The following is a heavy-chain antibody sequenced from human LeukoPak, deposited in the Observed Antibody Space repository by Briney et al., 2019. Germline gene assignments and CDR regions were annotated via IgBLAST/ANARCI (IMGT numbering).Heavy chain of an antibody. CDR3: AELGITMIGGV. J-gene: IGHJ6*04. CDR2: ISSSGCTI. D-gene: IGHD3-10*02. V-gene: IGHV3-48*03. Sequence: PSETLSLTCAVFSGSFSGFYWNWVRQAPGKGLEWVSYISSSGCTIYYADSVKGRFTISRDNAKNSLYLQMNSLRAEDTAVYYCAELGITMIGGVWGKGTTVTISS. CDR1: SGSFSGFY.